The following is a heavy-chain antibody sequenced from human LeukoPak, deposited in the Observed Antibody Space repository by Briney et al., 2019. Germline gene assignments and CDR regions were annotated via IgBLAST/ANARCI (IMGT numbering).Heavy chain of an antibody. D-gene: IGHD6-13*01. CDR1: GASTGSGGYY. CDR2: IYYSGST. J-gene: IGHJ4*02. CDR3: ARVVAAAAVPDY. Sequence: SGTLSLTSTVPGASTGSGGYYLSWVRHHPREGLEWIGYIYYSGSTYYNPSLKSRVTISIDTSKNQFSLKLRSVTAADTAVYYCARVVAAAAVPDYWGQGTLVTVSS. V-gene: IGHV4-31*03.